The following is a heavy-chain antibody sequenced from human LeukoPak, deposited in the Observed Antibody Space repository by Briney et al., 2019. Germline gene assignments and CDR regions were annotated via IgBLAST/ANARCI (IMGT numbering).Heavy chain of an antibody. Sequence: PSETLSLTCTVSGGSISIYYWNWIRQPAGKGLEWIGRIYNTGSTNYNPSLKSRVTMSVDTSNNRLSLNLSPVTAADTAVYYCARDGGGTGRSFDFWGQGTLVTVSS. CDR3: ARDGGGTGRSFDF. J-gene: IGHJ4*02. CDR1: GGSISIYY. CDR2: IYNTGST. V-gene: IGHV4-4*07. D-gene: IGHD1-26*01.